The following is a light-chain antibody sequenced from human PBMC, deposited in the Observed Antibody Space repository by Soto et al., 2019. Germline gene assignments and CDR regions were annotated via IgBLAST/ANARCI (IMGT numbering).Light chain of an antibody. J-gene: IGKJ1*01. V-gene: IGKV3-20*01. CDR2: GAS. CDR1: QSVCSRC. CDR3: QRYGTTPWT. Sequence: EIVLTQSPGTLSLSPGERVTLSCRASQSVCSRCLAWYQQKPGQSPRLLIYGASSRATGIPDRFSGSGSGTDFTLTISRLGPEDFAVYYCQRYGTTPWTFGQGTKVGIK.